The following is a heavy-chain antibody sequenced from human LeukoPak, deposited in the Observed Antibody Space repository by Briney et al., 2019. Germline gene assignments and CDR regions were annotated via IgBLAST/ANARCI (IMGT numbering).Heavy chain of an antibody. Sequence: GGSLRLSCATSGFTFSSYSMNWVRQAPGKGLEWVSFISSSSSYIYYADSVNGRFTISGEDDTNSLYLQMNSLRAEDTAVYYCARDPGSIVGATGDWFDPWGQGTLVTVSS. CDR2: ISSSSSYI. CDR3: ARDPGSIVGATGDWFDP. D-gene: IGHD1-26*01. V-gene: IGHV3-21*01. J-gene: IGHJ5*02. CDR1: GFTFSSYS.